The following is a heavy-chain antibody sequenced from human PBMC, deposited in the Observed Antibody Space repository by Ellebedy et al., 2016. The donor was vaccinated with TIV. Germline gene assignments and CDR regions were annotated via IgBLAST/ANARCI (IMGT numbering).Heavy chain of an antibody. CDR2: INQDGSDK. J-gene: IGHJ3*02. D-gene: IGHD4-17*01. CDR3: ATDGSYGDYRSPTHAFEI. Sequence: GGSLRLSCGASGFSFRSYWMTWVRQAPGKGLEWVANINQDGSDKYYVDSVKGRFTIARDNAKNSLYLQMNSLRAEDTAVYYCATDGSYGDYRSPTHAFEIWGQGTMVTVSS. CDR1: GFSFRSYW. V-gene: IGHV3-7*01.